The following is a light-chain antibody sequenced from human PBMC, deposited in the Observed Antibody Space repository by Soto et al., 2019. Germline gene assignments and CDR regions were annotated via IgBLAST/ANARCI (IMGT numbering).Light chain of an antibody. CDR1: QIVTSY. Sequence: EIVLTQSPATLSLSPGERATLSCRASQIVTSYLAWYQHKPGQAPRLLIHDASSRATGIPARFSGSGSGTEFTLTISSLQPDDFATYYCQQYTNYPWTFGQGTKVDIK. J-gene: IGKJ1*01. CDR2: DAS. V-gene: IGKV3-11*01. CDR3: QQYTNYPWT.